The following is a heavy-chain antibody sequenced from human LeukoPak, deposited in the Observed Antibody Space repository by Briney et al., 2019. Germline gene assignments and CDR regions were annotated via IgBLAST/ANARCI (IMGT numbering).Heavy chain of an antibody. CDR2: ISDSGGRT. V-gene: IGHV3-23*01. CDR1: GITLSNYG. CDR3: ARDLRYNWFDP. D-gene: IGHD2-15*01. Sequence: HPGGSLRLSCAVSGITLSNYGMSWVRQAPGKGLEWVAGISDSGGRTNYADSVKGRFTISRDNAKNSLYLQMNSLRAEDTAVYYCARDLRYNWFDPWGQGTLVTVSS. J-gene: IGHJ5*02.